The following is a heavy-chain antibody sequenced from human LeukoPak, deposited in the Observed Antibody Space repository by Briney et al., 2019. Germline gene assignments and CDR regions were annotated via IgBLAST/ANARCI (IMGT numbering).Heavy chain of an antibody. CDR2: INPSGGGT. J-gene: IGHJ4*02. V-gene: IGHV1-46*01. CDR3: AREGSGSLPHLDH. CDR1: GYTCTSHY. D-gene: IGHD3-10*01. Sequence: ASVNVSCKASGYTCTSHYMQWVRLAPGQGLEWMGIINPSGGGTRYAQKFQGRVTMTRDTSTSTVYMELSSLRSEDTAVYYCAREGSGSLPHLDHWGQGTLVTVSS.